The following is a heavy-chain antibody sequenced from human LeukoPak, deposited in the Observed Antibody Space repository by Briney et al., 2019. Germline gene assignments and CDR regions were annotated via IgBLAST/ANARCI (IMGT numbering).Heavy chain of an antibody. D-gene: IGHD3-3*01. CDR3: ARGLDFGYFDY. CDR1: GGSFSGYY. CDR2: INHSGST. V-gene: IGHV4-34*01. Sequence: SETLSLTCAVYGGSFSGYYWSWIRQPPGKGLEWIGEINHSGSTNYNPSLKSRVTISVDTSKNQFSLKLSSVTAADTAVYYCARGLDFGYFDYWGQGTLVTVSS. J-gene: IGHJ4*02.